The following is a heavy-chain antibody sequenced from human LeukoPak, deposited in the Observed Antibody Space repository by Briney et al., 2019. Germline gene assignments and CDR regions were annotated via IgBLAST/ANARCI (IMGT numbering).Heavy chain of an antibody. V-gene: IGHV3-23*01. J-gene: IGHJ4*02. CDR1: GFTFSSYA. D-gene: IGHD3-22*01. CDR2: ISGSGDNT. CDR3: ARAHEYIPMIVSGY. Sequence: GGSLRLSCAASGFTFSSYAITWARQAPGKGLEWVSSISGSGDNTPTADSVKGRFIISRDNSKNTVYLQMNSLRAEDAAVFYCARAHEYIPMIVSGYWGQGTLVSVSS.